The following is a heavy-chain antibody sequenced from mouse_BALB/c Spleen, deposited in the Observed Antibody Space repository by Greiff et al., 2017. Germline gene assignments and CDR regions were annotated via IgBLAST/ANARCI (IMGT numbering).Heavy chain of an antibody. CDR1: GYTFTSYW. J-gene: IGHJ4*01. D-gene: IGHD1-2*01. Sequence: DLVKPGASVKLSCKASGYTFTSYWINWIKQRPGQGLEWIGRIAPGSGSTYYNEMFKGKATLTVDKSSSTAYMELHSLTSEDSAVYYCARGATATSYAMDYWGQGTSVTVSS. CDR3: ARGATATSYAMDY. CDR2: IAPGSGST. V-gene: IGHV1S41*01.